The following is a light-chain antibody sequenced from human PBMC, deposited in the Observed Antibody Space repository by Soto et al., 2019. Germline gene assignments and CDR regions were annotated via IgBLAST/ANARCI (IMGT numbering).Light chain of an antibody. CDR1: SSNIGAGYG. CDR2: GNS. V-gene: IGLV1-40*01. Sequence: QSVLTLPPSVSGAPGQRVTTSCTWSSSNIGAGYGVHWYQQLPGTAPKLLIYGNSNRPSVVPDRFSGSKSGTSASLAITGLQDEDEADSYCQSYDSSMSANYVFGTGTQVTVL. J-gene: IGLJ1*01. CDR3: QSYDSSMSANYV.